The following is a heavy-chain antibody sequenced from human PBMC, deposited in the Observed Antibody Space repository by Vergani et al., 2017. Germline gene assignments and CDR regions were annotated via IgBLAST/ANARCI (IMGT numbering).Heavy chain of an antibody. CDR2: ISYDGTQK. J-gene: IGHJ1*01. V-gene: IGHV3-30*03. CDR1: GFTSSYYG. Sequence: QVHLVESGGGVVQPGRSLRLSCVVSGFTSSYYGMHWVRQAPGKGLEWVAVISYDGTQKYYADSVKSRFTISRDTSKSTLYLQMNSLRTEDTAVYYCATKSCGTPGCQIGYFREWGQGTLLTVSS. CDR3: ATKSCGTPGCQIGYFRE. D-gene: IGHD1-1*01.